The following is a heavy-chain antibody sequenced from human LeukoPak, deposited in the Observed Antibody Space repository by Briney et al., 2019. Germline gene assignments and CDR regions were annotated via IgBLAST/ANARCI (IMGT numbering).Heavy chain of an antibody. Sequence: ASVKVSCKASGGTFSSYAISWVRQAPGQGLEWMGGIIPIFGTANYAQKFQGRVTMTRDMSTSTVYMELSSLRSEDTAVYYCAKYASQLRAFDYWGQGTLVTVSS. CDR3: AKYASQLRAFDY. V-gene: IGHV1-69*05. D-gene: IGHD2-8*01. CDR2: IIPIFGTA. CDR1: GGTFSSYA. J-gene: IGHJ4*02.